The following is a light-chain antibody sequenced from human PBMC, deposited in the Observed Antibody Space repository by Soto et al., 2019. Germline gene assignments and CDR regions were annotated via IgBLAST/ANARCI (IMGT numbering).Light chain of an antibody. J-gene: IGKJ1*01. CDR1: QSVTITN. V-gene: IGKV3-20*01. Sequence: EMVLTQSPGTLSLSPGEIATLSCRATQSVTITNLAWYQQKPGQPPRLLIYGASSRATGIPDRFSGSGSGTNFTLTISRLDPEDFAVYYCQQYGSSPWPFGQGTKVEIK. CDR2: GAS. CDR3: QQYGSSPWP.